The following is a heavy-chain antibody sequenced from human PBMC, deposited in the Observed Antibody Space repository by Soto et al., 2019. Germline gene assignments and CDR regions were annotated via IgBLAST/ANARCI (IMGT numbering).Heavy chain of an antibody. CDR1: FASITTPTCY. D-gene: IGHD3-22*01. CDR3: ARHQVNTRMSMGSPFED. V-gene: IGHV4-39*01. CDR2: IYSGGPS. J-gene: IGHJ4*02. Sequence: PSETLSDTCPFSFASITTPTCYLAGIRQAPLKGLEWIGSIYSGGPSRFNPSLESRVTMSVDTSKNQFSLRLTSVTAEDTAVYYCARHQVNTRMSMGSPFEDWGPGTLVTVSS.